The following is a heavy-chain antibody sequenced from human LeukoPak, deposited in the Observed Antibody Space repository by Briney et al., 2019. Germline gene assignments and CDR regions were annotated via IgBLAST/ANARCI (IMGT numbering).Heavy chain of an antibody. V-gene: IGHV4-59*01. CDR2: TYYSGST. Sequence: SETLSLTCTVSGGSISSDYWSWIRQPPGKGLEWIGYTYYSGSTNYNPSLKGRVTISVDTSKNQFSLKLSSVTAADTAVYYCARDQAAVAGLNFGYWGQGTLVTVSS. CDR3: ARDQAAVAGLNFGY. CDR1: GGSISSDY. J-gene: IGHJ4*02. D-gene: IGHD6-19*01.